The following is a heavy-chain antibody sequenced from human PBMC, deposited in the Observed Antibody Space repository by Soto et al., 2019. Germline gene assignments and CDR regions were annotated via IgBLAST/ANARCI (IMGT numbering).Heavy chain of an antibody. Sequence: VGSLRLSCAASGFTFSSYGMHWVRQAPCKGLEWVAVIWYDGSNKYYADSVKGRFTISRDNSKSTLYLQMNSLRAEDTAVYYCARVVPDHYDILTGYYDYWGQGTLVTVSS. V-gene: IGHV3-33*01. D-gene: IGHD3-9*01. CDR3: ARVVPDHYDILTGYYDY. CDR2: IWYDGSNK. J-gene: IGHJ4*02. CDR1: GFTFSSYG.